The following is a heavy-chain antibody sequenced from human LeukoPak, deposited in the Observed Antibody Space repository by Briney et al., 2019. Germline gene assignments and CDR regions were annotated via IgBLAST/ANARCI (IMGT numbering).Heavy chain of an antibody. Sequence: ASVKVSCKASGYTFTGYYIHWVRQAPGQGLEWMGWINPNSGSTNYAQKFQGRVTMTRDTSFSTAYMELSRLSSDDTAVYYCARIGKQLNWFDPWGQGTLVTVSS. J-gene: IGHJ5*02. CDR1: GYTFTGYY. V-gene: IGHV1-2*02. D-gene: IGHD6-13*01. CDR3: ARIGKQLNWFDP. CDR2: INPNSGST.